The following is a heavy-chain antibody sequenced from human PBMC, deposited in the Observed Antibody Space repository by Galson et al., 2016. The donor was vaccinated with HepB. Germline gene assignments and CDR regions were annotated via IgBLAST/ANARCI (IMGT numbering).Heavy chain of an antibody. CDR3: AREHDIWTSYAFDI. J-gene: IGHJ3*02. Sequence: SVKVSCKASGFTLTSYAIKWVRQAPGQRLEWMGWINVGNGNTKYSEKFRGRVTITRDTSASTVYMELSSLRSEDTAVYYCAREHDIWTSYAFDIWGKGTMITVSS. CDR1: GFTLTSYA. CDR2: INVGNGNT. D-gene: IGHD3/OR15-3a*01. V-gene: IGHV1-3*01.